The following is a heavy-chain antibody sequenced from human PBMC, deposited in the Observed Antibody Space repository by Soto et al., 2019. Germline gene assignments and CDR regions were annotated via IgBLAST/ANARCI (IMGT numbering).Heavy chain of an antibody. Sequence: SETLSLTCTVSGGSISSGGYYWSWIRQHPGKGLEWIGYIYYSGSTYYNPSLKSRVTISVDTSKNQFSLKLSSVTAADTAVYYCAREGLAAHWFDPWGQGTLVTVS. D-gene: IGHD6-6*01. CDR2: IYYSGST. J-gene: IGHJ5*02. V-gene: IGHV4-31*03. CDR1: GGSISSGGYY. CDR3: AREGLAAHWFDP.